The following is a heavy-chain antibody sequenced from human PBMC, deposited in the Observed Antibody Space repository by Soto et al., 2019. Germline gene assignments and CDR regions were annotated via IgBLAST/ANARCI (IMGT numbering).Heavy chain of an antibody. D-gene: IGHD2-2*01. J-gene: IGHJ6*03. Sequence: GGSLRLSCAASGFTFSDYYMSWIRQAPGKGLEWVSYISSSGSTIYYADSVKGRFTISRDNAKNSLYLQMNSLRAEDTAVYYCARCQKSPAYYYYYYMDVWGKGTTVTVSS. CDR1: GFTFSDYY. CDR2: ISSSGSTI. CDR3: ARCQKSPAYYYYYYMDV. V-gene: IGHV3-11*01.